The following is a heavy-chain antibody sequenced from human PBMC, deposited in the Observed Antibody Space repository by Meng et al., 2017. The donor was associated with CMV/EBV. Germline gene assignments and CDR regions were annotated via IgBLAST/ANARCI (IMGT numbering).Heavy chain of an antibody. CDR3: ARREGYYDSSGSRDAFDI. CDR1: GFTFSSYSMN. Sequence: ESLKISCAASGFTFSSYSMNWVRQAPGKGLEWIGSIYYSGSTYYNPSLKSRVTISVDTSKNQFSLKLSSVTAADTAVYYCARREGYYDSSGSRDAFDIWGQGTMVTVSS. J-gene: IGHJ3*02. D-gene: IGHD3-22*01. CDR2: IYYSGST. V-gene: IGHV4-39*01.